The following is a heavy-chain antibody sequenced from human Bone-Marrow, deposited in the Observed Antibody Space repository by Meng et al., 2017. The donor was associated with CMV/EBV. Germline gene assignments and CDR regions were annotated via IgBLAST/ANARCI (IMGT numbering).Heavy chain of an antibody. CDR1: GGSFSGYY. J-gene: IGHJ5*02. CDR3: ARDQGGAAMDWLDP. V-gene: IGHV4-34*01. CDR2: INHSGST. Sequence: GSLRLSCAVYGGSFSGYYWSWIRQPPGKGLEWIGEINHSGSTNYNPSLKSRVTISVDTSKNQFSLKLSSVTAADTAVYYCARDQGGAAMDWLDPWGQGTLVTVSS. D-gene: IGHD2-2*01.